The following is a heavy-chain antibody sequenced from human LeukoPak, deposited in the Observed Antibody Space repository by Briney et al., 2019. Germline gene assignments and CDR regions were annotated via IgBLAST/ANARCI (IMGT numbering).Heavy chain of an antibody. V-gene: IGHV3-33*03. D-gene: IGHD4-23*01. CDR1: GFTFSSYG. CDR3: AKVGEFETFGGNSDWYFDL. Sequence: PGGSLRLSCEASGFTFSSYGIHWVRQAPGKGLEWGAVIWFDGTENYYGDSVQGRFTISRSNSNNTVHLQMTRLRADDTAVYYCAKVGEFETFGGNSDWYFDLWGRGTLVTVSS. J-gene: IGHJ2*01. CDR2: IWFDGTEN.